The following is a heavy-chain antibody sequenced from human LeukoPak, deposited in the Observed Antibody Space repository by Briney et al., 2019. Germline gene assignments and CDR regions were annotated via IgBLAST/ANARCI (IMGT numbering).Heavy chain of an antibody. D-gene: IGHD1-1*01. Sequence: GGSLRLSCAASGLTFSSYGMHWVRQAPGKGLEWVAVISYDGSNKYYADSVKGRFTISRDNSKNTLYLQMNSLRAEDTAVYYGAKAGTTADFDYWGQGTLVTVSS. CDR2: ISYDGSNK. J-gene: IGHJ4*02. CDR3: AKAGTTADFDY. CDR1: GLTFSSYG. V-gene: IGHV3-30*18.